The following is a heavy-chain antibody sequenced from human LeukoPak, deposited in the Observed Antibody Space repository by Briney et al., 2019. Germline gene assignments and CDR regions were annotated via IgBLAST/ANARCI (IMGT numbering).Heavy chain of an antibody. J-gene: IGHJ4*02. Sequence: GGSLRLPCVASGFAFGSNYMSWVRQAPGKGLEWVSLIYSGGAIRYADSVKGRFTISRDSSKNTLFLQMNDLTVEDTARYYCARRPGNWGQGILVTVS. V-gene: IGHV3-53*01. CDR3: ARRPGN. CDR2: IYSGGAI. CDR1: GFAFGSNY. D-gene: IGHD1-14*01.